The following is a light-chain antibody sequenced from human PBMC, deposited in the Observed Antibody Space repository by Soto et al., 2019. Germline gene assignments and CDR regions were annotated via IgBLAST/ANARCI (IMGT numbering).Light chain of an antibody. CDR1: RTISSY. CDR3: QQSYGTPNT. CDR2: AAS. Sequence: DIQMTQSPSSLSATVGDRVSITCRASRTISSYLNWYQQKPGKAPKLLIYAASSLQSGVPSRFSGSGSGTDFTLTINSLQTEDFATYYCQQSYGTPNTFGQGTKLEIK. J-gene: IGKJ2*01. V-gene: IGKV1-39*01.